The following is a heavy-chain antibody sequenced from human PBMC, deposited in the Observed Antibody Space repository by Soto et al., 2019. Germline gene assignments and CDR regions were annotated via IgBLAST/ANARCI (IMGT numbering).Heavy chain of an antibody. CDR2: IYYSGSA. CDR3: AAAVPAEYVFPYYYMDV. CDR1: SPSISRYH. V-gene: IGHV4-59*01. Sequence: ETLSLTCTVSSPSISRYHWSWIRQTPGKGLEWIGYIYYSGSANYNPSLKNRVTFSVDTSKNQVSLKLSSVTAADTGVYYCAAAVPAEYVFPYYYMDVWGKGTTVPVSS. J-gene: IGHJ6*03. D-gene: IGHD3-16*01.